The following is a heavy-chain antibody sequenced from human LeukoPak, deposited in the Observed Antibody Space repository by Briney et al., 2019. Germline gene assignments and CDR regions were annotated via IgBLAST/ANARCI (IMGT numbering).Heavy chain of an antibody. D-gene: IGHD6-13*01. V-gene: IGHV4-34*01. Sequence: KTAETLSLTCAVYGGSFSGYYWSWIRQPPGKGLEWIGEINHSGSTNYNPSLKSRVTISVDTSKNQFSLKLSSVTAADTAVYYCARRSYSSSWYYWGQGTLVTVSS. J-gene: IGHJ4*02. CDR3: ARRSYSSSWYY. CDR2: INHSGST. CDR1: GGSFSGYY.